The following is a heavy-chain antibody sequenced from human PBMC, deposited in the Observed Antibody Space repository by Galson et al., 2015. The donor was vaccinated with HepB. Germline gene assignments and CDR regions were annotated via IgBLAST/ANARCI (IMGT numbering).Heavy chain of an antibody. CDR3: ARGGLYSFFY. CDR2: IYPGVSDI. D-gene: IGHD5-18*01. J-gene: IGHJ4*02. Sequence: QSGAEVKKPGESLRISCKTSGYRFTTNWIGWVRQMPGKGLEWMGLIYPGVSDIRYSPSFQGRVTISADKSITTAYLQWNTLKASDTAMYYCARGGLYSFFYWGQGTQVTVSS. CDR1: GYRFTTNW. V-gene: IGHV5-51*01.